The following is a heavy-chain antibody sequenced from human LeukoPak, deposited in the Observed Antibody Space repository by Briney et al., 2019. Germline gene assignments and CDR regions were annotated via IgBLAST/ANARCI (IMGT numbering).Heavy chain of an antibody. CDR3: AIPTTVTTGGSAGY. J-gene: IGHJ4*02. D-gene: IGHD4-17*01. Sequence: SETLSLTCAVNGGSFSGYYWSWIRQPPGKGLEWIGEINHSGSTNYNPSLKSRVTISVDTSKNQFSLKLSSVTAADTAVYYCAIPTTVTTGGSAGYWGQGTLVTVSS. V-gene: IGHV4-34*01. CDR2: INHSGST. CDR1: GGSFSGYY.